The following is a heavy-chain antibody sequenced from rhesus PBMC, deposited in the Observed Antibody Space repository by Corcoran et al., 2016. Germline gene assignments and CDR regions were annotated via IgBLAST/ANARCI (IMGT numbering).Heavy chain of an antibody. V-gene: IGHV3S5*01. Sequence: EVQLVESGGGLVQAGGSLGLPWSASGFTFSRSGMNWCRQAPGPGLAWVSYSSNGCCTTYYADSLQCRFTIYRDNSKHTLSLLIDLLSADDTSVSYCSTVQGHTTCYGLDAWGQGVVVTVSS. CDR1: GFTFSRSG. D-gene: IGHD2-33*01. CDR2: SSNGCCTT. CDR3: STVQGHTTCYGLDA. J-gene: IGHJ6*01.